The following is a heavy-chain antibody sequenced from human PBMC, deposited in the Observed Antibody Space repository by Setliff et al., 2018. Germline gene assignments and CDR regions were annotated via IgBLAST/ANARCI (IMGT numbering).Heavy chain of an antibody. D-gene: IGHD6-19*01. CDR1: GGTFSSYA. CDR3: ARERAGIFDAFDI. CDR2: IIPIFGTA. J-gene: IGHJ3*02. Sequence: GASVKVSCKASGGTFSSYAISWVRQAPGQGLEWMGGIIPIFGTANYAQKFQGRVTITADESTSTAYMELSSLRSEDTAVYYCARERAGIFDAFDIWGQGTMVTVSS. V-gene: IGHV1-69*13.